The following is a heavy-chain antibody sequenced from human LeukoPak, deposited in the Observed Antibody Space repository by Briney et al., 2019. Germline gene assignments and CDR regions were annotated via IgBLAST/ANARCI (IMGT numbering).Heavy chain of an antibody. Sequence: GESLQISCQGSGYSFTSYWIGWVRQLPGKGLEWMGIIYPGDSDTRYSPSFQGQVTISADKSISTAYLQWSSLKASDTAMYYCARQSRVARDFDYWGQGTLVTVSS. J-gene: IGHJ4*02. CDR2: IYPGDSDT. CDR3: ARQSRVARDFDY. D-gene: IGHD5-12*01. V-gene: IGHV5-51*01. CDR1: GYSFTSYW.